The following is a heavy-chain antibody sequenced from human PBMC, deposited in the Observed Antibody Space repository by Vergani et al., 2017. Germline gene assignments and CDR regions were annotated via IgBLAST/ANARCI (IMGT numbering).Heavy chain of an antibody. CDR1: GGSISSYY. D-gene: IGHD6-13*01. V-gene: IGHV4-34*01. J-gene: IGHJ4*02. CDR2: INHSGST. Sequence: QVQLQESGPGLVKPSETLSLTCTVSGGSISSYYWSWIRQPPGKGLEWIGEINHSGSTNYNPSLKSRVTISVDTSKNQFSLKLSSVTAADTAVYYCARGQFGYSSSWYLRYWGQGTLVTVSS. CDR3: ARGQFGYSSSWYLRY.